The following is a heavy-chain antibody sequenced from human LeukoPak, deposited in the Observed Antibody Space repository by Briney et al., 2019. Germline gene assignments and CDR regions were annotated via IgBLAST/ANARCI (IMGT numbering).Heavy chain of an antibody. CDR2: IWYDGSNK. J-gene: IGHJ6*04. CDR1: GFTFSSHG. D-gene: IGHD6-13*01. V-gene: IGHV3-33*01. CDR3: ARDRAAARMDV. Sequence: GRSLRLPCAASGFTFSSHGVHWVRQAPGKGLEWVAIIWYDGSNKYYADSVKGRFTISRDNSKNTLYLQMNSLRAEDTAVYYCARDRAAARMDVWGKGTTVTVSS.